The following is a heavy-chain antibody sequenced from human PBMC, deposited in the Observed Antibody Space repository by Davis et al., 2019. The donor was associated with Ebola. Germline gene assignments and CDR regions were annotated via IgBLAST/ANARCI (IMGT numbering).Heavy chain of an antibody. V-gene: IGHV3-7*03. CDR2: IKQDGSEK. CDR3: AREGGTVAGPHRISYYYGMDV. D-gene: IGHD6-19*01. CDR1: GFTFSSYA. J-gene: IGHJ6*02. Sequence: GESLKISCAASGFTFSSYAMHWVRQAPGKGLEWVANIKQDGSEKYYVDSVKGRFTISRDNAKNSLYLQMNSLRAEDTAVDYCAREGGTVAGPHRISYYYGMDVWGQGTTVTVSS.